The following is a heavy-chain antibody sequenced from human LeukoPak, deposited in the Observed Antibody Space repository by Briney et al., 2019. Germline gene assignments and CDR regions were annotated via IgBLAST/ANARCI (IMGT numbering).Heavy chain of an antibody. D-gene: IGHD5-12*01. CDR3: TRSGYSGYDSFDY. CDR1: GFAVDNYY. V-gene: IGHV3-66*02. Sequence: PGGSLRLSCAASGFAVDNYYMNWVRQAPGKGLEWISIIQSGDTTFYADSVQGRFTISRDNSKNTLYLQMSSLRAEDTAVYYCTRSGYSGYDSFDYWGQGTLVTVSS. CDR2: IQSGDTT. J-gene: IGHJ4*02.